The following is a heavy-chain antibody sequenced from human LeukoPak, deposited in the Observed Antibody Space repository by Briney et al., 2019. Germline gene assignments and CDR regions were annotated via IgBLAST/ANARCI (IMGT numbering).Heavy chain of an antibody. V-gene: IGHV4-39*01. J-gene: IGHJ4*02. Sequence: SETLSLTCAVFRGSITNSSCYWGWIRQPPGKGLEWIGGIYYTGTTYHSPSLNSRITISMDTSKNQFSLRLASVTAADTALYYCARRAVVPAAVSYFDNWGQGTLVTVSS. CDR3: ARRAVVPAAVSYFDN. D-gene: IGHD2-2*01. CDR2: IYYTGTT. CDR1: RGSITNSSCY.